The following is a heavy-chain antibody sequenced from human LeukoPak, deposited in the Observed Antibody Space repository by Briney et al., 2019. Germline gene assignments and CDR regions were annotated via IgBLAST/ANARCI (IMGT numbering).Heavy chain of an antibody. CDR2: MSGSGRST. CDR1: GFTFSSFT. Sequence: GGSLRLSCAASGFTFSSFTMSWVRQAPGKGLEWVSAMSGSGRSTYYADSVKGRFTISRDNSKNTLYLQMNSLRAEDTAIYYCARSFGYGVDAFDIWGQGTMVTVSS. J-gene: IGHJ3*02. CDR3: ARSFGYGVDAFDI. V-gene: IGHV3-23*01. D-gene: IGHD5-18*01.